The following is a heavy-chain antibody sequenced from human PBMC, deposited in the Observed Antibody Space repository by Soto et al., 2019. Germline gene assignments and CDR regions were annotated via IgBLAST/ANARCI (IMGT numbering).Heavy chain of an antibody. Sequence: ASVKVSCKASGYTFTSYYMHWVRQAPGQGLEWMGIINPSGGSTSYAQKFQGRVTMTRDTSTSTAYMELSSLRSEDTAVYYCASGLGDILSGYCFIFDYWGQGTLVTVSS. CDR1: GYTFTSYY. D-gene: IGHD3-9*01. J-gene: IGHJ4*02. CDR2: INPSGGST. V-gene: IGHV1-46*01. CDR3: ASGLGDILSGYCFIFDY.